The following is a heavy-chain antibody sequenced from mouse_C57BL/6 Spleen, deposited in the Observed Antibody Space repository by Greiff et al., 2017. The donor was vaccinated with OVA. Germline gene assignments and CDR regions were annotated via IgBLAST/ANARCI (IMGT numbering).Heavy chain of an antibody. CDR2: IHPNSGST. V-gene: IGHV1-64*01. CDR3: ARADYYGSQVDY. Sequence: VQLQQPGAELVKPGASVKLSCKASGYTFTSYWMHWVKQRPGQGLEWIGMIHPNSGSTNYNEKFKSKATLTVDKSSSTAYMQLSSLTSEDSAVYYCARADYYGSQVDYWGQGTSVTVSS. CDR1: GYTFTSYW. J-gene: IGHJ4*01. D-gene: IGHD1-1*01.